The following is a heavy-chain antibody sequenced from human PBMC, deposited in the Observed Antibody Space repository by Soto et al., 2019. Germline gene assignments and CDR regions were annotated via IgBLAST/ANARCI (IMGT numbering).Heavy chain of an antibody. V-gene: IGHV3-30-3*01. CDR1: GFPFSSYA. J-gene: IGHJ4*02. CDR2: ISYDGSNK. D-gene: IGHD3-9*01. CDR3: ARRYYDILTGSTYSDY. Sequence: PGGSLRLSCAASGFPFSSYAMHWVRQAPGKGLEWVAVISYDGSNKYYADSVKGRFTISRDNSKNTLYLQMNSLRAEDTAVYYCARRYYDILTGSTYSDYWGQGTLVTVSS.